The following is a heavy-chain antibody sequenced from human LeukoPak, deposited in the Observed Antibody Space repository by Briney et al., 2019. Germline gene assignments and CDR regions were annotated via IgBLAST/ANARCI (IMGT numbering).Heavy chain of an antibody. J-gene: IGHJ5*02. Sequence: SETLSLTCTVSGGSISSYYWSWIRQPPGKGLEWIGYIYYSGSTNYNPSLKSRVTISVDTSKNQFSLKLSSVTAADTAVYYCARHGHSSGFSWGQGTLVTVSS. CDR2: IYYSGST. D-gene: IGHD6-19*01. CDR3: ARHGHSSGFS. V-gene: IGHV4-59*08. CDR1: GGSISSYY.